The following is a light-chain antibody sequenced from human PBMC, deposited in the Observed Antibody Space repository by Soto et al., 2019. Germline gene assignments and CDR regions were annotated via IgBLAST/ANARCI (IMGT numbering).Light chain of an antibody. V-gene: IGKV1-5*03. J-gene: IGKJ2*01. CDR1: QSISSW. CDR3: QQYNSTPYT. Sequence: DIQMTQSPSTLSASVGDRVTITCRASQSISSWLAWYQQKPGKAPKLLIYKASSLESGVPSRFSGSGSGTEFTLTISSLQPDDFATYYCQQYNSTPYTFGQGTKLDIK. CDR2: KAS.